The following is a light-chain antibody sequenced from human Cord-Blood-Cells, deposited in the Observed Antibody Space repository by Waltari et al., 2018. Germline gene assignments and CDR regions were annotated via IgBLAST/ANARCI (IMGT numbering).Light chain of an antibody. CDR1: SSNIGAGYD. V-gene: IGLV1-40*01. CDR2: GNS. Sequence: QPVLTQPPSVSGAPGQRVTIPCTGGSSNIGAGYDVHWYQQLPGTAPKLLIYGNSNRPSGVPDRFSGSKSGTSASLAITGLQAEDEADYYCQSYDSSLSGSVFGGGTKLTVL. J-gene: IGLJ3*02. CDR3: QSYDSSLSGSV.